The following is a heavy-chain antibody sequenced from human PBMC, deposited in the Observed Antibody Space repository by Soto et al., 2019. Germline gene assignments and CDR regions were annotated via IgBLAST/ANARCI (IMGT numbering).Heavy chain of an antibody. CDR1: GYTLTELS. J-gene: IGHJ6*02. V-gene: IGHV1-24*01. CDR3: ATTPPMAVAGTPNYYYYYGMDV. Sequence: ASLKVSCKVSGYTLTELSMHWVRQAPGKGLEWMGGFDPEDGETIYAQKFQGRVTMTEDTSTDTAYMELSSLRSEDTAVYYCATTPPMAVAGTPNYYYYYGMDVWGQGTTVTVSS. CDR2: FDPEDGET. D-gene: IGHD6-19*01.